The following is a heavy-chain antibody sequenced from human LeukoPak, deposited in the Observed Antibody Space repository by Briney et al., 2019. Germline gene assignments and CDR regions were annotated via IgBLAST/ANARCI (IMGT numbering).Heavy chain of an antibody. D-gene: IGHD2-2*01. V-gene: IGHV1-69*13. J-gene: IGHJ6*02. CDR1: GGTFSSYA. CDR2: IIPIFGTA. CDR3: ASGFCSTSCYYYYGMDV. Sequence: SVKVSCKASGGTFSSYAISWVRQAPGQGLEWMGGIIPIFGTANYAQKFQGRVTITADESTSTAYMGLSSLRSEDTAVYYCASGFCSTSCYYYYGMDVWGQGTTVTVSS.